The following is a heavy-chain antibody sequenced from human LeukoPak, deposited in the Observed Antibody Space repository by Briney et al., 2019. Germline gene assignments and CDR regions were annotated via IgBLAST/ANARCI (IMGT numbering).Heavy chain of an antibody. CDR3: ARAPVTFLEWLFPIDY. V-gene: IGHV3-21*01. CDR1: GFTFSSYS. CDR2: ISSSSSYI. Sequence: PGGSLRLSCAASGFTFSSYSMNWVRQAPGKGLEGVSSISSSSSYIYYADSVKGRFTISRDNAKNSLYLQMNCLGAEDTAVYYCARAPVTFLEWLFPIDYWGQGTLVTVSS. D-gene: IGHD3-3*02. J-gene: IGHJ4*02.